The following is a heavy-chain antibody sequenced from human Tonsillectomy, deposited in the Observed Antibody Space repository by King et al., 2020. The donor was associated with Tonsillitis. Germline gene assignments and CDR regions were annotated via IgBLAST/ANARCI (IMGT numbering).Heavy chain of an antibody. V-gene: IGHV3-48*01. CDR1: GFTFSGHS. J-gene: IGHJ4*02. Sequence: VQLVESGGGLEQPGGSLRLSCAASGFTFSGHSMNWVRQAPGKGLEWVAYISGSSDTIYYADSLKGRFTISRDNAKNSVYLLMNSLRAEDTAVYYCARDTPAQTAMIPFDYWGQGTLVTVSS. CDR3: ARDTPAQTAMIPFDY. D-gene: IGHD5-18*01. CDR2: ISGSSDTI.